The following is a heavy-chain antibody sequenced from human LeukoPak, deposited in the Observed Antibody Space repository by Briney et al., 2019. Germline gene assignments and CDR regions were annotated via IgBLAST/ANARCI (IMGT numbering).Heavy chain of an antibody. J-gene: IGHJ4*02. D-gene: IGHD6-19*01. V-gene: IGHV1-3*01. CDR1: GYSFTTFS. CDR2: INSDNGDT. CDR3: ARYMTVSGLRSTKVY. Sequence: ASVTVSCKASGYSFTTFSIHWVRQAPGQSLEWMGRINSDNGDTEYSQKFQGRLTFTRDTSATTAYMELSSLTSEDTAVYYCARYMTVSGLRSTKVYWGQGTLVTVSS.